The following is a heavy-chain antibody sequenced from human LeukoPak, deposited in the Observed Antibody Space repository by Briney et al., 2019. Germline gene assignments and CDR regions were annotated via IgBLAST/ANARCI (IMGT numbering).Heavy chain of an antibody. CDR2: LNLDESDK. Sequence: GGSLRLSCVVSGFTFSESWMSWVRQAPGEGLGWVASLNLDESDKYYVDSVKGRFTISRDNAKNSLYLQMDSLRVEDTAVYYCAKGKRYPDYWGQGTLVTVSS. J-gene: IGHJ4*02. D-gene: IGHD1-1*01. V-gene: IGHV3-7*03. CDR3: AKGKRYPDY. CDR1: GFTFSESW.